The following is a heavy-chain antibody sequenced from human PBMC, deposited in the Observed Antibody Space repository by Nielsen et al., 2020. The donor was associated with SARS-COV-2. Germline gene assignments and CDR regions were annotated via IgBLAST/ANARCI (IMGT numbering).Heavy chain of an antibody. Sequence: SEPLSPPCTVSGGSIRPFYWSWIRQPPGKGPEWIGYIHHSGRTTYNPSLKSRVTISLDTSKNQFPLKLTSVTAADTAVYYCARPPDTWGQGTLVAVSS. CDR1: GGSIRPFY. CDR2: IHHSGRT. J-gene: IGHJ3*01. V-gene: IGHV4-59*08. CDR3: ARPPDT.